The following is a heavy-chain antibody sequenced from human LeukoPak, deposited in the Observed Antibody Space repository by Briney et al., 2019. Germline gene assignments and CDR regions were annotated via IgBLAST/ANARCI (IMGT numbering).Heavy chain of an antibody. J-gene: IGHJ3*02. CDR3: ARGNYGGTRYGEYNAFDI. D-gene: IGHD4-23*01. Sequence: ASVKVSCKASGYSFITHGLSWVRQAPGQGLEWIGWINPFNGHTNYAQKVEGRLTMTTDTSTTTAYMELRSLISDDTAVYYCARGNYGGTRYGEYNAFDIWGQGTMVTVSS. V-gene: IGHV1-18*01. CDR2: INPFNGHT. CDR1: GYSFITHG.